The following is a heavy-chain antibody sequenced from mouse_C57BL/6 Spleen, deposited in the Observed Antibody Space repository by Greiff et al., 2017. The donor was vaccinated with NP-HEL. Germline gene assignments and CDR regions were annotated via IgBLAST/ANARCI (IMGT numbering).Heavy chain of an antibody. CDR1: GFTFSSYA. D-gene: IGHD1-1*01. CDR2: ISSGGDYI. Sequence: EVMLVESGAGLVKPGGSLKLSCAASGFTFSSYAMSWVRQTPEKRLEWVAYISSGGDYIYYADTVKGRVTITRDNARNTLYLQMSSLKSEDTAMYYCTRGFTTVGYCFDYWGQGTTLTVSS. V-gene: IGHV5-9-1*02. J-gene: IGHJ2*01. CDR3: TRGFTTVGYCFDY.